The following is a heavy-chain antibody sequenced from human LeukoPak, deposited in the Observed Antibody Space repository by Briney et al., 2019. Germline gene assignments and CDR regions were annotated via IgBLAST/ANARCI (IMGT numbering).Heavy chain of an antibody. CDR3: ARLRATPYYYYYMDV. D-gene: IGHD2-15*01. V-gene: IGHV4-39*01. CDR2: IYYSGST. J-gene: IGHJ6*03. CDR1: GGSISSSSYY. Sequence: SETLSLTCTVSGGSISSSSYYWGWIRQPPGKGLEWIGSIYYSGSTYYNPSLKSRVTISVDTSKNQLSLKLSSVTAADTAVYYCARLRATPYYYYYMDVWGKGTTVTVSS.